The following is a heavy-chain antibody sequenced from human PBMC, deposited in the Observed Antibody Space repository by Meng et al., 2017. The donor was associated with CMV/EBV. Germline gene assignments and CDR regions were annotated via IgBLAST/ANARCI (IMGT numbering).Heavy chain of an antibody. CDR1: GYTFTDYV. CDR3: ATPYCSGDCYPYFDY. Sequence: GYTFTDYVIHWLRLAPGQGPEWMGWINPGSGVTKYAQNFQGRVSMSRDTSINTAYMEVTRLRSDDTAVYYCATPYCSGDCYPYFDYWGPGTLVTVSS. J-gene: IGHJ4*02. D-gene: IGHD2-21*01. CDR2: INPGSGVT. V-gene: IGHV1-2*02.